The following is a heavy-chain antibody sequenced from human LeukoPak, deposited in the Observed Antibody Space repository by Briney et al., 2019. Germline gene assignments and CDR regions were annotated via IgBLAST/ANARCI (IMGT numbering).Heavy chain of an antibody. CDR2: IYWSSSGT. D-gene: IGHD6-25*01. J-gene: IGHJ4*02. CDR1: GFNSEDHA. V-gene: IGHV3-9*02. CDR3: VRGPHIAATSY. Sequence: RTGGSLRLSCVVSGFNSEDHAMHWVRQAPGKGLEWVSGIYWSSSGTGYADSVKGRFTVSRDSAKNSLYLQMNSLRAEDTAVYYCVRGPHIAATSYWGQGTLVTVSS.